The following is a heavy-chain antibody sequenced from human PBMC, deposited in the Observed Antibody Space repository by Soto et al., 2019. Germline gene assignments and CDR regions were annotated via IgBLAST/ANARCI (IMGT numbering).Heavy chain of an antibody. CDR3: ARAVAVPADFDY. D-gene: IGHD6-19*01. CDR1: GYTFTGYA. Sequence: QVQHVQSGAEEKKPGASVKVSCKASGYTFTGYAMHWVRQAPGQRLEWMGWINAGNGNTKYSQKFQGRVTITRDTSAGAAYMELSSLSSEYTAVYYCARAVAVPADFDYWGQGTLVTVSS. CDR2: INAGNGNT. V-gene: IGHV1-3*05. J-gene: IGHJ4*02.